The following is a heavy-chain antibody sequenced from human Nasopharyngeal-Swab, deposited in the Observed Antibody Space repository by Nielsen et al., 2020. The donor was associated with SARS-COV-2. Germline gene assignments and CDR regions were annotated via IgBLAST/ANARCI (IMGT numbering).Heavy chain of an antibody. CDR3: GRDLGGRFST. D-gene: IGHD3-16*01. J-gene: IGHJ5*02. CDR2: IDEHGSTI. Sequence: GGSLRLSCVASGFTFSSYWMHWVRQVPGKGLVWVSRIDEHGSTINHADSVEGRFTISRDNAKNTLFLQMNNLRAEDTAVYYCGRDLGGRFSTWGQGTLVTVSS. V-gene: IGHV3-74*01. CDR1: GFTFSSYW.